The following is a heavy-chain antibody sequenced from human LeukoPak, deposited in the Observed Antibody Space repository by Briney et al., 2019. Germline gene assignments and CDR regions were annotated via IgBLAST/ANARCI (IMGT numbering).Heavy chain of an antibody. V-gene: IGHV4-39*01. CDR3: ASGECYYDSSGYKSQDNYYYYAMDV. D-gene: IGHD3-22*01. J-gene: IGHJ6*02. CDR2: TYYSGST. CDR1: GGSISSSRYY. Sequence: SETLSLTCTVSGGSISSSRYYWGWIRPPPGKGLEWIGSTYYSGSTYHSPSLKSRVTISVDTSKNQFSLKLSSVTAADTAVYYCASGECYYDSSGYKSQDNYYYYAMDVWGQGTTVTVSS.